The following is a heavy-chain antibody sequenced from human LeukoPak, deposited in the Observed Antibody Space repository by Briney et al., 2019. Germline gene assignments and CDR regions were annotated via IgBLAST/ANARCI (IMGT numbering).Heavy chain of an antibody. CDR3: ARGPPCSGGSCYSWFDP. Sequence: ASVKVSCKASGGTFSSYAISWVRQPPGQGLEWMGGIIPIFGTANYAQKFQGRVTITTDESTSTAYMELSSLRSEDTAVYYCARGPPCSGGSCYSWFDPWGQGTLVTVSS. CDR1: GGTFSSYA. CDR2: IIPIFGTA. D-gene: IGHD2-15*01. V-gene: IGHV1-69*05. J-gene: IGHJ5*02.